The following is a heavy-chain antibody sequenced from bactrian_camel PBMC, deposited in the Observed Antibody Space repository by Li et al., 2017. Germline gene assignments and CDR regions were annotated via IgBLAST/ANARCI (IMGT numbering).Heavy chain of an antibody. Sequence: HVQLVESGGGSAQAGGSLTLSCVASGSSLSSYCMGWFRQAPGKMREGIAVKYIGGGGSTWYAGSVKDRFTISQDNAKNTLDLQMNSLKPEDTGEYYCVAGGRGAVCNIQGLIDFGSWGQGTQVTVS. CDR1: GSSLSSYC. CDR2: KYIGGGGST. CDR3: VAGGRGAVCNIQGLIDFGS. V-gene: IGHV3S54*01. J-gene: IGHJ6*01. D-gene: IGHD1*01.